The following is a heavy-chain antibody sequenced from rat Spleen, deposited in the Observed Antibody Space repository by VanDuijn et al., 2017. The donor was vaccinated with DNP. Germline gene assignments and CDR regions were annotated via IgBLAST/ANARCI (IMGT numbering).Heavy chain of an antibody. J-gene: IGHJ3*01. D-gene: IGHD1-7*01. Sequence: EVQLVESGGDLVQPGRSLKLSCVASGFTFNNYWMTWIRQVPGKGLEWVATIIYDGSRTYYRDSVQGRFTISRDNAKSTLYLQMDSLRSEETATYYCATSSYYGYDYGFAYWGQGTLVTVSS. CDR1: GFTFNNYW. CDR3: ATSSYYGYDYGFAY. V-gene: IGHV5-31*01. CDR2: IIYDGSRT.